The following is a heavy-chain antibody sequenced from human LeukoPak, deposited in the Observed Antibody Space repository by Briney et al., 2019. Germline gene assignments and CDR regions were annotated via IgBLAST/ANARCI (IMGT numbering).Heavy chain of an antibody. V-gene: IGHV3-9*01. D-gene: IGHD6-13*01. CDR2: ISWNSGSI. J-gene: IGHJ4*02. CDR3: ARGRGSSSFDY. CDR1: GFTFDDYA. Sequence: PGRSLRLSCAASGFTFDDYAMHWVRQAPGKGLEWVSGISWNSGSIGYADSVKGRFTISRDNAKNSLYLQMNSLRAEDTAVYYCARGRGSSSFDYWGQGTLVTVSS.